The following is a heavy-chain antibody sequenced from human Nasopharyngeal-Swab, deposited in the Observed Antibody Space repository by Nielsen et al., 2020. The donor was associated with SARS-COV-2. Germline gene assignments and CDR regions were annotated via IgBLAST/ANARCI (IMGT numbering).Heavy chain of an antibody. D-gene: IGHD6-19*01. Sequence: GGSLRLSCAASGFTFSSYGMHWVRQAPGKGLEWVAVISYDGSNKYYADSVKGRFTISRDNSKNTLYLQMNSLRAEDTAVYYCARDPSSGWYFTELYWGQGTLVTVSS. V-gene: IGHV3-30*03. CDR3: ARDPSSGWYFTELY. J-gene: IGHJ4*02. CDR2: ISYDGSNK. CDR1: GFTFSSYG.